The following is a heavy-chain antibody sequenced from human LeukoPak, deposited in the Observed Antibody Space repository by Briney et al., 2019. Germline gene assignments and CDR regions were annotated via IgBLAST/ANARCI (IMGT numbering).Heavy chain of an antibody. CDR1: GYSISSGYY. D-gene: IGHD4-17*01. J-gene: IGHJ4*02. CDR3: ARAVTNIDY. CDR2: IYHSGST. Sequence: PSETLSLTCAVSGYSISSGYYWGWIRQPPGKGLEWIGSIYHSGSTYYNPSLKSRVTISVDTSKNQFSLKLSSVTAADTAVHYCARAVTNIDYWGQGTLVTVSS. V-gene: IGHV4-38-2*01.